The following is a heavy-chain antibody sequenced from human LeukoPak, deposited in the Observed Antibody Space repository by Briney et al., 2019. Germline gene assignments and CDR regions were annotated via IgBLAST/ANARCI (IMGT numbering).Heavy chain of an antibody. J-gene: IGHJ3*02. CDR3: ARHVSYTGDAFDI. CDR1: DGSSSRYY. CDR2: IYSSGTT. D-gene: IGHD1-26*01. Sequence: SETLSLTCNVSDGSSSRYYWSWIRQPPGKGLEWIGYIYSSGTTNHNPSLKSRVTLSVDTSKNQFSLKLNSVTAADTAVYYCARHVSYTGDAFDIWGQGTMVTVSS. V-gene: IGHV4-59*08.